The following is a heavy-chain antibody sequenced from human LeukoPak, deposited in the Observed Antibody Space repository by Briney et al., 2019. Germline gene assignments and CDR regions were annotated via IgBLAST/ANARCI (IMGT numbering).Heavy chain of an antibody. CDR1: GFTFSSYA. D-gene: IGHD3-16*02. CDR2: ISYDGSNK. J-gene: IGHJ4*02. V-gene: IGHV3-30-3*01. CDR3: ARVGWLISYYFDY. Sequence: HPGGSLRLSCAASGFTFSSYATHWVRQAPGKGLEWVAVISYDGSNKYYADSVKGRFTISRDNSKNTLYLQMNSLRAEDTAVYYCARVGWLISYYFDYWGQGTLVTVSS.